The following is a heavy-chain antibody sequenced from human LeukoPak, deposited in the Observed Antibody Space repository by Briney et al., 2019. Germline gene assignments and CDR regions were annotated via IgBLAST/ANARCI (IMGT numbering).Heavy chain of an antibody. D-gene: IGHD1-7*01. J-gene: IGHJ6*04. Sequence: PVASVKVSCKASGYTFTSYGISWVRQAPGQGLEWMGRINPNSGGTNYAQKFQGRVTMTRDTSISTAYMELSRLRSDDTAVYYCARGPTGTTLDVWGKGTTVTVSS. V-gene: IGHV1-2*06. CDR3: ARGPTGTTLDV. CDR1: GYTFTSYG. CDR2: INPNSGGT.